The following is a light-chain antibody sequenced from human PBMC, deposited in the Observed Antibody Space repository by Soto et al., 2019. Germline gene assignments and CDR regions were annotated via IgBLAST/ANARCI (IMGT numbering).Light chain of an antibody. CDR3: ETWDSNTLV. CDR2: LEGSGSY. J-gene: IGLJ2*01. CDR1: SGHSSYI. V-gene: IGLV4-60*03. Sequence: QSVLTQSSSASASLGSSVKLTCTLSSGHSSYIIAWYQQQPGKAPRYLMKLEGSGSYNKGSGVPDRFSGSSSGADRYLTISNLQSEDEADYYCETWDSNTLVFGGGTQLTVL.